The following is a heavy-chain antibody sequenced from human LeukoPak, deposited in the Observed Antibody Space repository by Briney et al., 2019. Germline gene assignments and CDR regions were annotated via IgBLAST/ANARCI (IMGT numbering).Heavy chain of an antibody. CDR2: ISSSGSNI. CDR3: ARQTIVALTRDDH. D-gene: IGHD3-22*01. V-gene: IGHV3-11*01. CDR1: GFTFSDYF. J-gene: IGHJ4*02. Sequence: SGGSLRLSCAASGFTFSDYFMGWIRQAPGKGLEWVSYISSSGSNIYYADSVKGRFTISRDNAKNSLYLQLNSLRAEDTAVYYCARQTIVALTRDDHWGQGTLVTVSS.